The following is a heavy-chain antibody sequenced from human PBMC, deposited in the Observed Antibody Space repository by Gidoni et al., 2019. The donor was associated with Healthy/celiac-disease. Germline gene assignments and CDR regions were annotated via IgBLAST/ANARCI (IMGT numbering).Heavy chain of an antibody. J-gene: IGHJ4*02. CDR2: ISSSSSYI. Sequence: EVQLVESGGGLVKPGGSLRLSCAASGLTFSSYSMNWVRPAPGKGLEWVSSISSSSSYIYYADSVKGRFTISRDNAKNSLYLQMNSLRAEDTAVYYCAREGLDYSNSNFDYWGQGTLVTVSS. D-gene: IGHD4-4*01. CDR3: AREGLDYSNSNFDY. V-gene: IGHV3-21*01. CDR1: GLTFSSYS.